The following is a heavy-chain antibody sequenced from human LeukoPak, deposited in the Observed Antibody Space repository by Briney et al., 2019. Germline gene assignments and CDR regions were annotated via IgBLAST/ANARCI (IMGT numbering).Heavy chain of an antibody. Sequence: ASVKVSCKASGYTFTGYYIHWVRQAPGQGLEWMGWIKPNSGGTNYAQKFQGRVTMTRDTSISTAYMELSRLRSDDTAVYYCARGGYYGSGNDFRFDPWGQGTLVTVSS. CDR3: ARGGYYGSGNDFRFDP. V-gene: IGHV1-2*02. CDR1: GYTFTGYY. CDR2: IKPNSGGT. D-gene: IGHD3-10*01. J-gene: IGHJ5*02.